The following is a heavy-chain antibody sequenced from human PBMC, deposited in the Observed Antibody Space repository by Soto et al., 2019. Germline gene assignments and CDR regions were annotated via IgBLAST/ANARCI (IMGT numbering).Heavy chain of an antibody. J-gene: IGHJ4*02. V-gene: IGHV3-21*01. CDR1: GFTFSSYS. CDR2: ISSSSSYI. CDR3: ARDSYSSYYVDY. D-gene: IGHD4-4*01. Sequence: EVQLVESGGGLVKPGGSLRLSCAASGFTFSSYSMNWVRQAPGKGLEWVSRISSSSSYIYYADSVKGRFTISRDNAKNTLYLQMNSLRAEDTAVYYCARDSYSSYYVDYWGQGTLVTVSS.